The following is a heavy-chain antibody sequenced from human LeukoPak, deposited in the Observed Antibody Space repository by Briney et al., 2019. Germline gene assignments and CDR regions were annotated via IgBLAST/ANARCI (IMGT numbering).Heavy chain of an antibody. V-gene: IGHV3-30*03. Sequence: GGSLRLSCAASGFTFSSYGMHWVRQAPGKGLEWVAVISYDGSNKYYADSVKGRFTISRDNSKNTLYLQMNSLRAEDTAVYYCARERNDFWSGYSSYFDYWGQGTLVTVSS. J-gene: IGHJ4*02. CDR1: GFTFSSYG. CDR2: ISYDGSNK. D-gene: IGHD3-3*01. CDR3: ARERNDFWSGYSSYFDY.